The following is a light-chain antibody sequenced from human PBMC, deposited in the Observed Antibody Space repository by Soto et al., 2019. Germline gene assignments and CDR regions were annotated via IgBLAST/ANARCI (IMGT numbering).Light chain of an antibody. Sequence: SYELTQPPSVSVAPGKTARITCGGNNIGSKSVHWYQQKPGQAPVLVIYYDSDRPSRIPERFSGSNSGNTATLTISRVEAGDEADYYCQVWDSSSDQGVFGTGTKLTVL. J-gene: IGLJ1*01. CDR2: YDS. CDR1: NIGSKS. CDR3: QVWDSSSDQGV. V-gene: IGLV3-21*04.